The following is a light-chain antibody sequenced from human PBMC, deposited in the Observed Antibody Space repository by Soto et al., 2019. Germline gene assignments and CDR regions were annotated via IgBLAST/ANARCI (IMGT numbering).Light chain of an antibody. CDR1: QSVSSN. CDR2: GAS. CDR3: QQYNNWPAA. J-gene: IGKJ4*01. V-gene: IGKV3-15*01. Sequence: EIVMTQSPATLSVSPGERATLSCRASQSVSSNLAWYQQKPGQAPRLLIYGASTRATGIPARFSGSGSGTEFTLTISSLQSEDFAVYYCQQYNNWPAAFGGGT.